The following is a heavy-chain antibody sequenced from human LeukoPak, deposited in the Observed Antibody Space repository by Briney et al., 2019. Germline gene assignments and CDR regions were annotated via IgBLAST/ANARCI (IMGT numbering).Heavy chain of an antibody. Sequence: GGSLRLSCRGSGFTLGDHAMSWVRQPPGKGLEWVGFNRSNFYRRTKEYAASVQGRFTLSRDDSKNIVYLQMNSLKIEDTGVYYCARGPIELWIHNGMDVWGQGTTVTVSS. V-gene: IGHV3-49*04. J-gene: IGHJ6*02. CDR2: NRSNFYRRTK. CDR3: ARGPIELWIHNGMDV. CDR1: GFTLGDHA. D-gene: IGHD3-16*01.